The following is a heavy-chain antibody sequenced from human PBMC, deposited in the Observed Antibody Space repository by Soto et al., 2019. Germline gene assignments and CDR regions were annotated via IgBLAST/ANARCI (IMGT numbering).Heavy chain of an antibody. V-gene: IGHV3-11*06. CDR3: ASRGHCSNGQCHPFDY. J-gene: IGHJ4*02. CDR2: ISMSGSYK. CDR1: DFSLSGFY. D-gene: IGHD2-8*01. Sequence: PGGSVRLSXVVSDFSLSGFYMSWVRQAPGKGLEWLSFISMSGSYKTYAASVEGRFTISRDNVKNILYLQMDSLRVEDTAVYYCASRGHCSNGQCHPFDYWGQGTQVTVSS.